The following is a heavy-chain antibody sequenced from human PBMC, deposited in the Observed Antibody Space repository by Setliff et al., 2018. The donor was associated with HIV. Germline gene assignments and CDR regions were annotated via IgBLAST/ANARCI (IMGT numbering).Heavy chain of an antibody. D-gene: IGHD3-22*01. V-gene: IGHV4-31*03. Sequence: SETLSLTCTVSGDSINSGNYYWSWIRQHPGKGLEWIGYIYYSGSTYYSPSLKSRVTISVDTSKNQFSLKLTSVTAADTAVYYCARTYINYDSSGYWGTGWFDPWGQGTLVTVSS. CDR1: GDSINSGNYY. CDR3: ARTYINYDSSGYWGTGWFDP. J-gene: IGHJ5*02. CDR2: IYYSGST.